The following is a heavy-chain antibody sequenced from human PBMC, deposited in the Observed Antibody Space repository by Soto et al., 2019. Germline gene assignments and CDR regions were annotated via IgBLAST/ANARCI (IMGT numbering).Heavy chain of an antibody. D-gene: IGHD5-12*01. J-gene: IGHJ4*02. V-gene: IGHV3-74*01. CDR2: INFDGTTT. CDR1: GFTFNSYW. Sequence: EVQLVESGGGLVQPEGSLRLSCAASGFTFNSYWIHWVRQAPGKGLVWVSRINFDGTTTNYADSVKGRFTISRDNAKNTLYLQMNSLRDEDTAVYYCARGGFRQWLLDYWGQGSLVTVSS. CDR3: ARGGFRQWLLDY.